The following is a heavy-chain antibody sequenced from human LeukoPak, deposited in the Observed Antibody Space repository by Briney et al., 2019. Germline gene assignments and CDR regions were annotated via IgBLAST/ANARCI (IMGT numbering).Heavy chain of an antibody. CDR2: IYYSGST. J-gene: IGHJ4*02. Sequence: SETLSLTCTVSGGSISSGGYYWSWIRQHPGKGLEWIGYIYYSGSTYYNPSLKSRVTISVDTSKNQFSLKLSSVTAADTAVYYCARGGGCSGGSCYPAAMLWGQGTLVTVSS. CDR1: GGSISSGGYY. CDR3: ARGGGCSGGSCYPAAML. D-gene: IGHD2-15*01. V-gene: IGHV4-31*03.